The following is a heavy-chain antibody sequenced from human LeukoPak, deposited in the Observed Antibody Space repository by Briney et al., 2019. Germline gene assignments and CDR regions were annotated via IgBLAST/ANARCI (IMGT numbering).Heavy chain of an antibody. CDR3: ARLRSGYYDY. V-gene: IGHV4-34*01. Sequence: SETLSLTCAVYGGSFSGYYWSWIRQPPGKGLEWIGEINHSGSTNYNPSLKSRVTISVDTSKNQFSLKLSSVTAADTAVYYCARLRSGYYDYWGQGTLVTVSS. CDR2: INHSGST. D-gene: IGHD3-22*01. CDR1: GGSFSGYY. J-gene: IGHJ4*02.